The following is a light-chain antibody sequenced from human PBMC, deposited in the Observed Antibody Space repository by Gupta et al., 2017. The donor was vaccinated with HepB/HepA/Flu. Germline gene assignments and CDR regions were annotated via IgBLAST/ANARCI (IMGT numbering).Light chain of an antibody. CDR1: SSNIGNNY. Sequence: TISCSGSSSNIGNNYVSWYQQLPGTAPKLLIFENNKRPSGIPDRFSGSTSGTSATLGIAGLQTGDEADYYCGTWDSSLSGVVFGGGTKLTVL. J-gene: IGLJ2*01. V-gene: IGLV1-51*02. CDR2: ENN. CDR3: GTWDSSLSGVV.